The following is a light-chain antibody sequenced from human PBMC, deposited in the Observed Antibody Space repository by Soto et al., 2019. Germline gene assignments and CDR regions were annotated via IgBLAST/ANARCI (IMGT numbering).Light chain of an antibody. CDR1: QSVSSS. CDR3: QQYYNWPRT. V-gene: IGKV3-15*01. CDR2: GAS. Sequence: EIVLTQSPATLSLSQGERATLSCRASQSVSSSWLAWYQQKVGQAPRLLFYGASTRATGLPARFSGTGSGTEFTLTINSLQAEDSAVYYCQQYYNWPRTFGQGTLPEVK. J-gene: IGKJ5*01.